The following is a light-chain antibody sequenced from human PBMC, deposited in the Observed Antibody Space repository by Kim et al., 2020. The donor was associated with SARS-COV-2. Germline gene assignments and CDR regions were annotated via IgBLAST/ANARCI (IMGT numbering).Light chain of an antibody. CDR3: QAWDLATAWV. J-gene: IGLJ3*02. Sequence: SYELTQPPSVSVSPGQTASITCSGDKLGDKYACWYQQKPGQSPVLVIYDDNKRPSGIPERFSGSNSGNTATLTISGTQATDEADYYCQAWDLATAWVFGG. CDR2: DDN. CDR1: KLGDKY. V-gene: IGLV3-1*01.